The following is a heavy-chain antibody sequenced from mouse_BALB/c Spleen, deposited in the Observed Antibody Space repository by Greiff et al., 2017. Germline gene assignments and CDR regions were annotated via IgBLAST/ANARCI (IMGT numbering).Heavy chain of an antibody. CDR1: GYTFTSYW. D-gene: IGHD2-10*02. Sequence: QVQLQQPGAELVKPGASVKLSCKASGYTFTSYWMHWVKQRPGQGLEWIGEIDPSDSYTNYNQKFKGKATLTVDKSSSTAYMQLSSLTSEDSAVYYCARRYGNYEWYFDVWGAGTTVTVSS. J-gene: IGHJ1*01. CDR2: IDPSDSYT. CDR3: ARRYGNYEWYFDV. V-gene: IGHV1-69*02.